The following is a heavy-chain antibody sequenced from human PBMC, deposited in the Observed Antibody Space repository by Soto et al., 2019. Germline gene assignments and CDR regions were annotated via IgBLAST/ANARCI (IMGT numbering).Heavy chain of an antibody. Sequence: QITLKESGPTLVKPTQTLTLTCTFSGFSLSSNGVGVGWIRQPPGKALEWLALIYWDDSKHYSPSLKSRLTITKDTYRNQVVLTMPNMDPVDTATYYCAKKGGGDYILGYWGQGTLVTVSS. J-gene: IGHJ4*02. CDR2: IYWDDSK. CDR3: AKKGGGDYILGY. V-gene: IGHV2-5*02. CDR1: GFSLSSNGVG. D-gene: IGHD4-17*01.